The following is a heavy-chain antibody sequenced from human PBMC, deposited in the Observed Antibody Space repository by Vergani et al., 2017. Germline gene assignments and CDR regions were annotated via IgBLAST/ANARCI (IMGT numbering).Heavy chain of an antibody. CDR3: ARDPDIVVVXAAPYYYYYYGMDV. CDR1: GYTFTSYG. V-gene: IGHV1-18*04. Sequence: QVQLVQSGAEVKKPGASVKVSCKASGYTFTSYGISGVRQAPGQGLEWMGWISAYNGNTNYAQKLQGRVTMTTDTSTSTAYMELRSLRSDDTSVYYCARDPDIVVVXAAPYYYYYYGMDVWGQGTSVTVSS. J-gene: IGHJ6*02. CDR2: ISAYNGNT. D-gene: IGHD2-2*01.